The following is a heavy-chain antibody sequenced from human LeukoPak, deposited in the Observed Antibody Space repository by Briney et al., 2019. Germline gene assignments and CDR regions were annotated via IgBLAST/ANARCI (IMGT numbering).Heavy chain of an antibody. CDR2: INHSGST. CDR1: GGSFSGYY. D-gene: IGHD6-6*01. CDR3: AREMRIAAVPFDY. V-gene: IGHV4-34*01. J-gene: IGHJ4*02. Sequence: PSETLSLTCAVYGGSFSGYYWSWIRQPPGKGLEWIGEINHSGSTNYNPSLKSRVTISVDTSKNQFSLKLSSVTAADTAVYYCAREMRIAAVPFDYWGQGTLVTVSS.